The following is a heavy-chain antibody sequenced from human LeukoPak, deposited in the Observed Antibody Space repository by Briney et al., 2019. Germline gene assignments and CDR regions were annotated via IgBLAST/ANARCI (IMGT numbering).Heavy chain of an antibody. CDR3: ARRLEVGYCSSTSCYRNYYGMDV. V-gene: IGHV3-9*01. J-gene: IGHJ6*02. CDR1: GFTFDDYA. Sequence: PGRSLRLSCAASGFTFDDYAMHWVRQAPGKGLEWVSGISWNSGSIGYADSVEGRFTISRDNAKNSLYLQMNSLRAEDTAVYYCARRLEVGYCSSTSCYRNYYGMDVWGQGTTVTVSS. CDR2: ISWNSGSI. D-gene: IGHD2-2*02.